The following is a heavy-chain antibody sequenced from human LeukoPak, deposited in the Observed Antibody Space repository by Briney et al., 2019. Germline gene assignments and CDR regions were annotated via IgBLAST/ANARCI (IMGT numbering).Heavy chain of an antibody. CDR1: GGSISSGGYY. D-gene: IGHD3-9*01. V-gene: IGHV4-31*03. Sequence: SETLPLTCTVSGGSISSGGYYWSWIRQHPGKGLEWIGYIYYSGSTYYNPSLKSRVTISVDTSKNQFSLKLRSVTAADTAVYYCARYVLLRYFDLAGIPWGQGTLVTVSS. J-gene: IGHJ5*02. CDR3: ARYVLLRYFDLAGIP. CDR2: IYYSGST.